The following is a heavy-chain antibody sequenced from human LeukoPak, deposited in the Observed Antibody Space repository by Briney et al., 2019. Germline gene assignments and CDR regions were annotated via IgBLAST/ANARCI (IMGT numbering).Heavy chain of an antibody. CDR2: ITSSSSSSTI. D-gene: IGHD2-15*01. CDR1: GFTFSSYS. J-gene: IGHJ4*02. Sequence: GGSLRLSCAASGFTFSSYSMNWVRQAPGKGLEWVSYITSSSSSSTIYYADSVKGRFTISRDNAKNSLCLQMNSLRDEDTAVYYCARAQRYCIDGSCYLYCFDYWGQGTLVTVSS. CDR3: ARAQRYCIDGSCYLYCFDY. V-gene: IGHV3-48*02.